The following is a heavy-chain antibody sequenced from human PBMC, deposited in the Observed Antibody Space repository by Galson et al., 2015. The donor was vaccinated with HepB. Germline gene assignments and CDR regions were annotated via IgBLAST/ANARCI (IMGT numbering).Heavy chain of an antibody. Sequence: SLRLSSAASGFTFGDHYMSWIRQAPGKGLERILYISGSGDTVHYADSVKGRFTISRDNAKNSLSLQMSSLTAEDTAVYYCARDYYGSGSYARFDPWGQGTLVTVSS. D-gene: IGHD3-10*01. J-gene: IGHJ5*02. CDR1: GFTFGDHY. CDR3: ARDYYGSGSYARFDP. CDR2: ISGSGDTV. V-gene: IGHV3-11*01.